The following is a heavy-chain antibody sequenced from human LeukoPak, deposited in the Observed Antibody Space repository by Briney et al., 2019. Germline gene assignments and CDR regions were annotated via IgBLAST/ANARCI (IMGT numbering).Heavy chain of an antibody. D-gene: IGHD3-3*01. V-gene: IGHV1-69*01. CDR1: GGTFSSYA. CDR3: ASAIGKRRASYYDFWSGQYNWFDP. J-gene: IGHJ5*02. CDR2: IIPIFGTA. Sequence: SVKVSCKASGGTFSSYAISWVRQAPGQGLEWMGGIIPIFGTANYAQKFQGRVTNTADESTSTAYMELSSLRSEDTAVYYCASAIGKRRASYYDFWSGQYNWFDPWGQGTLVTVSS.